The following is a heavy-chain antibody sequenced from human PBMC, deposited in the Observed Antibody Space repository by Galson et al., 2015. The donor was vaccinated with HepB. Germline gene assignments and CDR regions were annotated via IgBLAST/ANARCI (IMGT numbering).Heavy chain of an antibody. CDR3: ARDLYSSSWYVPGAFDI. Sequence: SLRLSCAASGFTFSSYWMSWVRQAPGKGLEWVANIKQDGSEKYYVDSVKGRFTISRDNAKNSLYLQMNSLRAEDTAVYYCARDLYSSSWYVPGAFDIWGQGTMVTVSS. CDR1: GFTFSSYW. CDR2: IKQDGSEK. V-gene: IGHV3-7*01. D-gene: IGHD6-13*01. J-gene: IGHJ3*02.